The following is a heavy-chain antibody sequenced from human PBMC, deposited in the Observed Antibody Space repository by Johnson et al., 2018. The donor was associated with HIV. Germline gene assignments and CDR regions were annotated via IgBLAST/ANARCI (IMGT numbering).Heavy chain of an antibody. CDR1: GFSFNDYA. CDR2: ISFDGGAI. J-gene: IGHJ3*02. Sequence: QVQLVESGGGVVQPGRSLRLSCSASGFSFNDYAMHWVRQAPGKGLELVAVISFDGGAIYYADSVEGRFTISRDNSRDTLSLQMNSLRAEDTAVYYCARDQIAAAGAFDIWGQGTMVTVSS. V-gene: IGHV3-30-3*01. CDR3: ARDQIAAAGAFDI. D-gene: IGHD6-13*01.